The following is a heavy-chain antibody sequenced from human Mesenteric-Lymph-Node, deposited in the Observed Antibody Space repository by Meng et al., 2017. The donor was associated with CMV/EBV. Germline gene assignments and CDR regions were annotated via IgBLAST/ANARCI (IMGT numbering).Heavy chain of an antibody. CDR1: GFTFSSYA. Sequence: GGSLRLSCAASGFTFSSYAMHWVRQAQGEGLEWVAFIRFDGSDEYSADFVKGRFTISRDNSKNTLYLQMNRLRAEDTAFYYCAKDSGFWSPDYWGQGTLVTVSS. CDR3: AKDSGFWSPDY. D-gene: IGHD3-3*01. J-gene: IGHJ4*02. CDR2: IRFDGSDE. V-gene: IGHV3-30*02.